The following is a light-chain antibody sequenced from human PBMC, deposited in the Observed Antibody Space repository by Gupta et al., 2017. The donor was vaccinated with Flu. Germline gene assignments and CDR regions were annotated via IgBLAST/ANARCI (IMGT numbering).Light chain of an antibody. CDR1: SSDVGGYNY. V-gene: IGLV2-14*01. CDR2: EVT. Sequence: SALTQPASVSGSPGQSITISCTGTSSDVGGYNYVSWYQQHPGKAPELMIYEVTDRPSGVSNRFSGSKSGNTASLTISGRQAEDEADYFCASYTTTSTWVFGGGTKLTVL. J-gene: IGLJ3*02. CDR3: ASYTTTSTWV.